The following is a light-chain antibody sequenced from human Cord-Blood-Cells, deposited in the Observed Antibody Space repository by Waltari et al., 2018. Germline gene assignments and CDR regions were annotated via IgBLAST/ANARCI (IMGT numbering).Light chain of an antibody. Sequence: QSALTQPRSVSGSPGQSVTISCTGTSSDVGGYNYVSWSQQHPGKAPKLMIYEGSKRPSGVPDRFSGSKSGNTASLTISGLQAEDEADYYCCSYAGSYTWVFGGGTKLTVL. CDR2: EGS. CDR3: CSYAGSYTWV. J-gene: IGLJ3*02. V-gene: IGLV2-11*01. CDR1: SSDVGGYNY.